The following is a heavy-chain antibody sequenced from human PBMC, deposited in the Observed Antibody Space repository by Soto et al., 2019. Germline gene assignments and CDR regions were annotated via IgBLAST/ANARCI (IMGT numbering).Heavy chain of an antibody. D-gene: IGHD1-20*01. CDR3: ARDPRSITGTTSSEDFQF. CDR1: GGTFSGYA. Sequence: QAHLMQSGAEVKKPVSSVKVSCKASGGTFSGYAISWVRQRPGRGLEWMGGIIPIFGITTYAEKFQGRITLAADESTGTAFMDLRSLISEDTAVYYCARDPRSITGTTSSEDFQFWGPGTLVSVSS. V-gene: IGHV1-69*01. J-gene: IGHJ1*01. CDR2: IIPIFGIT.